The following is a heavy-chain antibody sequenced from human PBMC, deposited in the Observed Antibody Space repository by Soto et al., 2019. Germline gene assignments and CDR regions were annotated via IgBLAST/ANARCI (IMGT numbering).Heavy chain of an antibody. D-gene: IGHD3-3*02. V-gene: IGHV3-73*01. J-gene: IGHJ4*02. CDR1: GFTFSDFV. CDR3: AYIRG. CDR2: IRSKGDSYAT. Sequence: GGSLRLSCAACGFTFSDFVMDWVRQASGKGLEWVARIRSKGDSYATAYTESVKGRSTISRDDSKNTAYLQMNSLKTEDTAVYYCAYIRGWGQGTLVTVSS.